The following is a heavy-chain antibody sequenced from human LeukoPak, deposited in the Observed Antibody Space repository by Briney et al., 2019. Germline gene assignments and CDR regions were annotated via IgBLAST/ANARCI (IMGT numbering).Heavy chain of an antibody. J-gene: IGHJ6*03. Sequence: PSETLSLTCSVSGDSITGYYWGWIRQPPGKGLEWIGNIYYTGNTYYNSSLKSRVTISVDTSKNQFSLKLSSVTAADTAVYYCARDLWDGYYYYYYMDVWGKGTTVTISS. V-gene: IGHV4-38-2*02. D-gene: IGHD1-26*01. CDR1: GDSITGYY. CDR2: IYYTGNT. CDR3: ARDLWDGYYYYYYMDV.